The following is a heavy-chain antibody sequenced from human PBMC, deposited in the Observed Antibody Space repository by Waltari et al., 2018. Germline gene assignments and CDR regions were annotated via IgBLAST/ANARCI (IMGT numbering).Heavy chain of an antibody. V-gene: IGHV3-33*01. CDR1: GFTFSSYG. CDR3: ARDQEQWPYYYYYGMDV. J-gene: IGHJ6*02. D-gene: IGHD6-19*01. CDR2: IWYDGSNK. Sequence: QVQLVESGGGVVQPGRSLRLSCAASGFTFSSYGMHWVRQAPGKGLEWVAVIWYDGSNKYYADSVKGRFTISRDNSKNTLYLQMNSLRAEDTAVYYCARDQEQWPYYYYYGMDVWGQGTTVTVSS.